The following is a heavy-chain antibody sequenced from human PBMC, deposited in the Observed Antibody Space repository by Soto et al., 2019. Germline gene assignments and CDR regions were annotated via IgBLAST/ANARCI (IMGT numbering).Heavy chain of an antibody. CDR1: GYTFTAYY. V-gene: IGHV1-2*02. CDR3: ARDKVAEMATITNY. CDR2: INPNSGGT. J-gene: IGHJ4*02. D-gene: IGHD5-12*01. Sequence: QVQLVQSGAEVKKPGASVKVSCKASGYTFTAYYMHWVRQAPRQGLEWMGWINPNSGGTNYAQMFQGRVAMTRDTSISTAYMELSRLRSDDTAVYYCARDKVAEMATITNYWGQGTLVTVSS.